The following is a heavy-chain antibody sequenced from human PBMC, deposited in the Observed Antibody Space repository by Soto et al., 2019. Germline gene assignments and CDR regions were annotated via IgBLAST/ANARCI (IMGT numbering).Heavy chain of an antibody. Sequence: GASVKVSCKASGYTFTSYDINWVRQATGQGLEWMGWMNPNSGNTGYAQKFQGRVTMTRNTSISTAYMELSSLRSEDTAVYYCARGLRFLEWLDYYYYYVMDVWGQGTTVTVSS. CDR3: ARGLRFLEWLDYYYYYVMDV. CDR1: GYTFTSYD. D-gene: IGHD3-3*01. V-gene: IGHV1-8*01. CDR2: MNPNSGNT. J-gene: IGHJ6*02.